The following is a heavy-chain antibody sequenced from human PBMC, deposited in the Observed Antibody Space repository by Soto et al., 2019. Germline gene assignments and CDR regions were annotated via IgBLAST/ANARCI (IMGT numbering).Heavy chain of an antibody. J-gene: IGHJ4*02. Sequence: QVQLVLSGAELKKPGASVKVSCKASGYTFTSYAMHWVRQAPGQRLEWMGWINAGNGNTKYSQKFQGRVTITRDTSASTAYMELSSLRSEDTAVYYCARSTVVVTSFDYWGQGTLVTVSS. CDR2: INAGNGNT. CDR1: GYTFTSYA. V-gene: IGHV1-3*01. CDR3: ARSTVVVTSFDY. D-gene: IGHD3-22*01.